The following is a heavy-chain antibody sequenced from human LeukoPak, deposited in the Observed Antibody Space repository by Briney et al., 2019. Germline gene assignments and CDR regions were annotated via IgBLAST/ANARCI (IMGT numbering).Heavy chain of an antibody. CDR3: ARGEGTLAGRRWPYSFYYYVDV. D-gene: IGHD6-19*01. J-gene: IGHJ6*03. CDR1: GGSFSDYY. V-gene: IGHV4-34*01. CDR2: INHSGAT. Sequence: SETLSLTCVVYGGSFSDYYWTWVRQPPGKGLEWIGEINHSGATKYNPSLKSRVTISIHTSNNQFSLKLNSVAAADTAVYYCARGEGTLAGRRWPYSFYYYVDVWGEGTTVTVSS.